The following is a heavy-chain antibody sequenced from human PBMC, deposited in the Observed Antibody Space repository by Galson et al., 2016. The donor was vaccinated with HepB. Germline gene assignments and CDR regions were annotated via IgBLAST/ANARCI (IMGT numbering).Heavy chain of an antibody. J-gene: IGHJ5*02. CDR1: GYTFTDDY. Sequence: SVKVSCKASGYTFTDDYIHWVRQAPGQGLEWLGWVDPYGGGTNFEQKLRGRVTMTRETTISTVYMELSRWKSDDTAVYYCARGVNYGDYLGHWFDPWGQGTLVTVSS. V-gene: IGHV1-2*02. CDR3: ARGVNYGDYLGHWFDP. D-gene: IGHD4-17*01. CDR2: VDPYGGGT.